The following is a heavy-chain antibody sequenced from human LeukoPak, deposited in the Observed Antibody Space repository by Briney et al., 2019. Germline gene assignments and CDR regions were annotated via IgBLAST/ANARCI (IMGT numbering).Heavy chain of an antibody. J-gene: IGHJ1*01. CDR1: GFTFSSYA. Sequence: GGSLRLSCAASGFTFSSYAMSWVRQAPGKGLEWVSSISASGGSKYYADSVKGRFTISRDNSKNTLYLQMNSLRAEDTAVYYCAKEPYCSSTSCIGEYFQRWGQGTLVTVSS. D-gene: IGHD2-2*01. CDR2: ISASGGSK. V-gene: IGHV3-23*01. CDR3: AKEPYCSSTSCIGEYFQR.